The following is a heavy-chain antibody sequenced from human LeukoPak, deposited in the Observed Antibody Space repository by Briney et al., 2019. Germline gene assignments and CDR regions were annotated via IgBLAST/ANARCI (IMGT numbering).Heavy chain of an antibody. CDR2: INHSGST. J-gene: IGHJ4*02. CDR1: GGSFSGYY. V-gene: IGHV4-34*01. Sequence: SETLSLTCAVYGGSFSGYYWSWIRQPPGKGLEWIGEINHSGSTNYNPSLKSRVIISVDTSKNQFSLKVTSVTAADTAVYYCARGELQYSSGRYAVRVLDYWGQGTLVTVSS. CDR3: ARGELQYSSGRYAVRVLDY. D-gene: IGHD6-19*01.